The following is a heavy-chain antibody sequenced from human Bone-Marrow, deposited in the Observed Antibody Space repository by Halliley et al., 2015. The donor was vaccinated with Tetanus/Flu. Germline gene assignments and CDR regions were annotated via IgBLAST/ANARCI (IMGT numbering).Heavy chain of an antibody. J-gene: IGHJ4*02. D-gene: IGHD3-22*01. Sequence: TLSLTCAVSGGSISSNNWWSWVRQPPGKGLEWIGEIYHSGSTNYNPSLKSRVTISVDKSKNHFSLKLSSVTAADTAVYYCARDKVAAYSSGYYSLTFFDYWGQGTLVTVSS. CDR2: IYHSGST. CDR3: ARDKVAAYSSGYYSLTFFDY. V-gene: IGHV4-4*02. CDR1: GGSISSNNW.